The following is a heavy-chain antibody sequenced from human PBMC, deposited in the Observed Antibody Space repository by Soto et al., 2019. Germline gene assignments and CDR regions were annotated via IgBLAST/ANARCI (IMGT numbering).Heavy chain of an antibody. CDR3: ARDRDILTGFYDYGMDV. Sequence: GASVKVSWKASGFPFTSHSIHWVRQAPGQGLEWMGVIKPSSGSTSYAQKFQGRVTMTSDTSTNTVYMELSRLRSEDTAMYYCARDRDILTGFYDYGMDVWGQGTTVTVSS. J-gene: IGHJ6*02. CDR1: GFPFTSHS. D-gene: IGHD3-9*01. V-gene: IGHV1-46*01. CDR2: IKPSSGST.